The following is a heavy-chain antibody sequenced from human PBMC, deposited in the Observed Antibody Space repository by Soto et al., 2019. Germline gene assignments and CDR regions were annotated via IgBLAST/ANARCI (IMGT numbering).Heavy chain of an antibody. CDR2: IYSGGST. V-gene: IGHV3-53*01. J-gene: IGHJ5*02. CDR3: ARGYSSSWYLDP. CDR1: GFTVSSNY. D-gene: IGHD6-13*01. Sequence: GGSLRLSCAASGFTVSSNYMSWVRQAPGKGLEWVSVIYSGGSTYYADSVKGRFTISRDNSKNTLYLQMNSLRAEDTAVYYRARGYSSSWYLDPWGQGTLVTVSS.